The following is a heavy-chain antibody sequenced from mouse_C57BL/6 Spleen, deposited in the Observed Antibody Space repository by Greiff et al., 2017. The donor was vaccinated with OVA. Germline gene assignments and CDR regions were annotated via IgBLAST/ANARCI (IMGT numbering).Heavy chain of an antibody. D-gene: IGHD1-3*01. V-gene: IGHV8-8*01. CDR3: ARIDKSSSPYYFDY. J-gene: IGHJ2*01. CDR2: IWWDDDK. Sequence: ESGPGILQPSQTLSLTCSFSGFSLSTFGMGVGWIRQPSGKGLEWLAHIWWDDDKYYNPALKSRLTISTDTSKNQVFLKIANVDTADTATYYCARIDKSSSPYYFDYWGQGTTLTVSS. CDR1: GFSLSTFGMG.